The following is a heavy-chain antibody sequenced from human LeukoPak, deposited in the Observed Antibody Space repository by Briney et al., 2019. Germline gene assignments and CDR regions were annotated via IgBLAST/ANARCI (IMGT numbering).Heavy chain of an antibody. J-gene: IGHJ4*02. D-gene: IGHD3-10*01. CDR2: ISYDGSNK. CDR3: AKTQQKWSGESPTPDY. Sequence: PGGSLRLSCAASGFTFSSYGMHWVRQAPGKGLEWVAVISYDGSNKYYADSVKGRFTISRDNSKNTLYLQMNSLRAEDTAVYYCAKTQQKWSGESPTPDYWGQGTLVTVSS. CDR1: GFTFSSYG. V-gene: IGHV3-30*18.